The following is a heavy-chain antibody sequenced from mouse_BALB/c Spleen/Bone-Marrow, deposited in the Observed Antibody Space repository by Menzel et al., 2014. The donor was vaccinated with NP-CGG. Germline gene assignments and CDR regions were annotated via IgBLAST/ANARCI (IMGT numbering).Heavy chain of an antibody. CDR1: GYTFTSYW. J-gene: IGHJ4*01. V-gene: IGHV1-4*01. CDR3: ARGNYEAMDS. Sequence: QVQLQQSGAELARPGASVKMSCQASGYTFTSYWMHWVKQRPGQGLEWIGYINPSTGDTEYNQKFKDKATLTADMSSSTAYMQLSSLTSEDSAAYYCARGNYEAMDSWGQGTSVTVSS. CDR2: INPSTGDT. D-gene: IGHD2-1*01.